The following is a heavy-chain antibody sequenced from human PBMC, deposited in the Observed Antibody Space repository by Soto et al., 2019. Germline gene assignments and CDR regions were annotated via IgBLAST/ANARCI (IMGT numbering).Heavy chain of an antibody. Sequence: QVQLQESGPGLVKPSGTLSLTCAVSGGSISSSNWWSWVRQPPGKGLEWIGEIYHSGSTNYNPSLKGRVTIAVDKSKKQFSQKGSSVTAADTAVYYCARDGGNSWGGGLYCFNYWGQGTLVTVSS. J-gene: IGHJ4*02. CDR1: GGSISSSNW. D-gene: IGHD2-21*02. CDR3: ARDGGNSWGGGLYCFNY. V-gene: IGHV4-4*02. CDR2: IYHSGST.